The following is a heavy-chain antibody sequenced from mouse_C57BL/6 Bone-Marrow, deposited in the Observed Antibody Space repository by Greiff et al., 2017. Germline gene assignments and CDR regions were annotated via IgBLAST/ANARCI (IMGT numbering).Heavy chain of an antibody. CDR1: GYTFTSYW. CDR3: ARYYDKGWFAY. V-gene: IGHV1-50*01. Sequence: QVQLQQPGAELVKPGASVKLSCKASGYTFTSYWMQWVKQRPGQGLEWIGEIDPSDSHTNYNQKFKGKATLTVNTSSSTAYMQLSSLTSEVSAVYYCARYYDKGWFAYWGQGTLVTVSA. D-gene: IGHD2-4*01. J-gene: IGHJ3*01. CDR2: IDPSDSHT.